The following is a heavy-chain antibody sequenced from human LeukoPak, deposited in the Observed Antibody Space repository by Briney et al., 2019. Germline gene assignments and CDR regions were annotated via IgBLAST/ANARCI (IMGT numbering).Heavy chain of an antibody. D-gene: IGHD1-1*01. CDR2: INHSGST. Sequence: SETLSLTCAVYGGSFSGYYWSWIRQPPGKGLEWIGEINHSGSTNYNPSLKSQVTISVDTSKNQFSLKLSSVTAADTAVYYCACPSGNNLYSFDYWGQGTLVTVSS. CDR1: GGSFSGYY. CDR3: ACPSGNNLYSFDY. V-gene: IGHV4-34*01. J-gene: IGHJ4*02.